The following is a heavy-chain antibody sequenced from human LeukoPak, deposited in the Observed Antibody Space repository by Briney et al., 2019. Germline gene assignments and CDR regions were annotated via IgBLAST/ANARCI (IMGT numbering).Heavy chain of an antibody. J-gene: IGHJ4*02. CDR3: ARIPDTEYSSSHFFDY. V-gene: IGHV4-34*01. CDR2: IYYSGST. Sequence: SETLSLTCAVYGGSFSGYYWSWIRQPPGKGLEWIGSIYYSGSTYYNPSLKSRVTISVDTSKNQFSLKLSSVTAADTAVYYCARIPDTEYSSSHFFDYWGQGTLVTVSS. CDR1: GGSFSGYY. D-gene: IGHD6-6*01.